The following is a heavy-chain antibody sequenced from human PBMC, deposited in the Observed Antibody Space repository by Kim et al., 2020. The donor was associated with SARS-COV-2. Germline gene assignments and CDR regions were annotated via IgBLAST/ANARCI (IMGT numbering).Heavy chain of an antibody. CDR3: ARGAGDYYDSSGNMGFD. J-gene: IGHJ3*01. CDR1: GFTFSSYA. V-gene: IGHV3-30*04. D-gene: IGHD3-22*01. CDR2: ISYDGSNK. Sequence: GGSLRLSCAASGFTFSSYAMHWVRQAPGKGLEWVAVISYDGSNKYYADSVKGRFTISRDNSKNTLYLQMNSLRAEDTAVYYCARGAGDYYDSSGNMGFD.